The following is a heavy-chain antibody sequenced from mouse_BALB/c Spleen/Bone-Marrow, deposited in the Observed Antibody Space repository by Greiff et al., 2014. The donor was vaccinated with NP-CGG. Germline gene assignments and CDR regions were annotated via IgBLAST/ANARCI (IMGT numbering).Heavy chain of an antibody. V-gene: IGHV1-63*02. D-gene: IGHD2-14*01. CDR2: IYPGGGYT. CDR3: AREVRRYFDV. CDR1: GYTFTNYW. Sequence: QVQLQQPGAELVRPGTSVEISCKASGYTFTNYWLGWVKQRPGHGLEWIGDIYPGGGYTNYNEKFKGKATLTADTSSSTAYMQLSSLTSEDSAVYFCAREVRRYFDVWGAGTTVTVSS. J-gene: IGHJ1*01.